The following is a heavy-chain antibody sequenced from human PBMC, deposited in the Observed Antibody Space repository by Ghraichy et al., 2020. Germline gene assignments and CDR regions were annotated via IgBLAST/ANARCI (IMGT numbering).Heavy chain of an antibody. CDR1: GFTVSSNY. Sequence: GESLNISCAASGFTVSSNYMSWVRQAPGKGLEWVSGIYSGGSTYYADSVKGRFTISGDNSKNTLYLQMNSLRAEDTAVYYCARDLGDYDILTGYYSYYMDVWGKGTTVTVSS. D-gene: IGHD3-9*01. CDR3: ARDLGDYDILTGYYSYYMDV. CDR2: IYSGGST. V-gene: IGHV3-53*01. J-gene: IGHJ6*03.